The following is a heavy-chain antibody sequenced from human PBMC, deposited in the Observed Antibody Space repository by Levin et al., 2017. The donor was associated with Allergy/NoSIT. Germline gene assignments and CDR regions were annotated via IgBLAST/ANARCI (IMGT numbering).Heavy chain of an antibody. CDR3: ARDPGIVGARQFDY. CDR1: GGTFSSYA. CDR2: IIPIFGTA. Sequence: WASVKVSCKASGGTFSSYAISWVRQAPGQGLEWMGGIIPIFGTANYAQKFQGRVTITADKSTSTAYMELSSLRSEDTAVYYCARDPGIVGARQFDYWGQGTLVTVSS. V-gene: IGHV1-69*06. J-gene: IGHJ4*02. D-gene: IGHD1-26*01.